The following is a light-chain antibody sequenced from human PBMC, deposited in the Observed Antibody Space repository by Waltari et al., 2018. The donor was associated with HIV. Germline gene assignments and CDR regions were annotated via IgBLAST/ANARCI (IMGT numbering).Light chain of an antibody. CDR3: AAWDDSLKGV. CDR1: SSNIGSNP. J-gene: IGLJ3*02. Sequence: QSVLTQPPSASGTPGQRVTIPCSGSSSNIGSNPVNWYQQLPGTAPKLLMYSNSRRPSGVPDRFSGSKDGTSASLVISGLQSEDEGDYYCAAWDDSLKGVFGGGTKLTVL. V-gene: IGLV1-44*01. CDR2: SNS.